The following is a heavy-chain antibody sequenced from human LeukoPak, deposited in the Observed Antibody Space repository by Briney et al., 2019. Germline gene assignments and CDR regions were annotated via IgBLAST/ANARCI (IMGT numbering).Heavy chain of an antibody. CDR2: IYGNGAGI. Sequence: GGSLRLSCAASGSPFSTYAMNWVRQAPGKGLEWVSGIYGNGAGIQYADSVKGRFTISRDNSKNTLYLQMNSLRAEDTALYYCAKDRLPDGRWSLDYWGQGTLVTVSS. CDR1: GSPFSTYA. V-gene: IGHV3-23*01. J-gene: IGHJ4*02. CDR3: AKDRLPDGRWSLDY. D-gene: IGHD6-13*01.